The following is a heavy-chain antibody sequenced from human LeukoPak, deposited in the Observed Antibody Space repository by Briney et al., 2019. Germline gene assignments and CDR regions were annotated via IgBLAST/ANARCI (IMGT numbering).Heavy chain of an antibody. CDR2: IRSKAYGGIT. Sequence: GRSLRLSCTASGFTFGDYAMSWFRQAPGKGLEWVGFIRSKAYGGITEYAASVKGRFTISRDDSKSIAYLQMNSLKTEDTAVYYCTLPGYCSSTSCYAFDYWGQGTLVTVSS. CDR3: TLPGYCSSTSCYAFDY. J-gene: IGHJ4*02. V-gene: IGHV3-49*03. D-gene: IGHD2-2*01. CDR1: GFTFGDYA.